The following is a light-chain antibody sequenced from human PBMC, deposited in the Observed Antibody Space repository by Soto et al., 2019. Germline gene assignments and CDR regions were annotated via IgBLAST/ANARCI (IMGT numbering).Light chain of an antibody. CDR3: CSFAGTYV. Sequence: QSALTQPRSVSGSPGQSVTISCTGTSSDVGGFNHVSWYQQHPGKAPKLMIYDVSERPSGVPDRFSGSKSGNTASLTISGLQATDEADYYCCSFAGTYVFGSGTKLTVL. CDR1: SSDVGGFNH. V-gene: IGLV2-11*01. CDR2: DVS. J-gene: IGLJ1*01.